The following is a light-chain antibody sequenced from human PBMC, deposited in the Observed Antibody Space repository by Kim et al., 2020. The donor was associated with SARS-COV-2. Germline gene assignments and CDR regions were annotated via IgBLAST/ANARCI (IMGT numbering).Light chain of an antibody. Sequence: DIQLTQSPSTLSASLGDRVTITCRASQSVGTWLAWYKHKPGKAPKFLIYETSTLESGVPVRFSGSGSGTDFTLTISTLQPDDFATYYCQKYKILLSFGQGTRLEIK. CDR2: ETS. V-gene: IGKV1-5*03. J-gene: IGKJ5*01. CDR3: QKYKILLS. CDR1: QSVGTW.